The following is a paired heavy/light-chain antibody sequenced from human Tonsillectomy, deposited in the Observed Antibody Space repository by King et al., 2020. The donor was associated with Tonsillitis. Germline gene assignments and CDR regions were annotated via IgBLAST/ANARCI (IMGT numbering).Light chain of an antibody. J-gene: IGLJ2*01. CDR2: INIDGSL. Sequence: QLVVTQSPSASASLGASVRLTCTLSSGHSSYAIAWHQQQPEKGPRYLMIINIDGSLDRGDGIPDRFSGSSSGAERYLTISSLQSEDEADYYCQTWGADTVVFGGGTKLTVL. V-gene: IGLV4-69*01. CDR1: SGHSSYA. CDR3: QTWGADTVV.
Heavy chain of an antibody. CDR2: IRYDGSDK. Sequence: QVHLVESGGGVVQPGGSLRLSCAASGFAFSSYGMNWVRQAPGKGLEWVAFIRYDGSDKFYADSVKGRFTISRDNSRNTLYLKLNSLRAEDTAVYYCAKAFHAAAATPDWFEFWGQGTLVTVSS. CDR1: GFAFSSYG. V-gene: IGHV3-30*02. D-gene: IGHD6-13*01. CDR3: AKAFHAAAATPDWFEF. J-gene: IGHJ5*01.